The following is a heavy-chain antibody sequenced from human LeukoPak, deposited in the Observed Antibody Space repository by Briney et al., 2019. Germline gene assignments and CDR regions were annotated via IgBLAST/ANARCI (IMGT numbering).Heavy chain of an antibody. Sequence: SETLSLTCAVYGGSFSGYYWSWIRQPPGKGLEWIGYIYYSGSTNYNPSLKSRVTISVDTSKNQFSLKLSSVTAADTAVYYCARSSPRYYYFDYWGQGTLVTVSS. CDR3: ARSSPRYYYFDY. D-gene: IGHD3-10*01. CDR1: GGSFSGYY. V-gene: IGHV4-59*01. J-gene: IGHJ4*02. CDR2: IYYSGST.